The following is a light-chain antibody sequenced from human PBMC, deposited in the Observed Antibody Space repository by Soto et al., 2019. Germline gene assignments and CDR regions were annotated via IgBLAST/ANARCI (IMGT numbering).Light chain of an antibody. CDR1: QSISSW. Sequence: DIQMTQSPSTLSASVGDRVTITCRASQSISSWLAWYQQKPGKAPKLLIYKASSLESGVPSRFSGSGSGTEFTLTISSLQPDDFATYYFQQYNSLRTFGQGTKVAIK. CDR3: QQYNSLRT. CDR2: KAS. V-gene: IGKV1-5*03. J-gene: IGKJ1*01.